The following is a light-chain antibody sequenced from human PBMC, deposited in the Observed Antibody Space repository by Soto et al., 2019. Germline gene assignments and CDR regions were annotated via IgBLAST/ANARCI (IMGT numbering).Light chain of an antibody. CDR2: DVS. CDR3: QQYDSSWT. V-gene: IGKV3-20*01. CDR1: QSVPSNF. Sequence: EIVLTQSPGTLSLSPGERATLYCRASQSVPSNFLAWYQQRPGQAPTLLIYDVSRRAAGIPDRFSGSGSGTDFTLTIGRLEPEDFAVYYCQQYDSSWTFGQGTKVEIK. J-gene: IGKJ1*01.